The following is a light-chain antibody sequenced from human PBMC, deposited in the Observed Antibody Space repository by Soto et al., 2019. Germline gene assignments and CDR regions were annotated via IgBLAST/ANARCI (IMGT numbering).Light chain of an antibody. CDR2: DAS. J-gene: IGKJ4*01. Sequence: DIQMTQSPSSLSASVGDRVTITCQASQDISNYLNWYQQKPGKAPKLLIYDASNLETGVPSRFSGSGSGTDFTFTISRLQPEDSATYYCQQYDNLLLTFGGGTKVEIK. V-gene: IGKV1-33*01. CDR3: QQYDNLLLT. CDR1: QDISNY.